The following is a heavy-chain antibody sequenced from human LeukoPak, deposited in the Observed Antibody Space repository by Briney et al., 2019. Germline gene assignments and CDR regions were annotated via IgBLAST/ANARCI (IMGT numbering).Heavy chain of an antibody. CDR2: IYYSGST. J-gene: IGHJ5*02. CDR1: GGSISSGGYY. D-gene: IGHD2-15*01. V-gene: IGHV4-31*03. Sequence: PSETLSLTCTVSGGSISSGGYYWSWIRQHPGKGLEWIGYIYYSGSTYYNPPLKSRVTISVDTSKNQFSLKLSSVTAADTAVYYCARLYCSGGSCHRGWFDPWGQGTLVTVSS. CDR3: ARLYCSGGSCHRGWFDP.